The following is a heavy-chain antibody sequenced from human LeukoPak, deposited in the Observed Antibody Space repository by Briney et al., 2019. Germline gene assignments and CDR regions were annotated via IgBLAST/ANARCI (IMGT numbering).Heavy chain of an antibody. CDR2: VWSDGGSQ. J-gene: IGHJ4*02. Sequence: GGSLRLSCSASGFTFSTYGMHWVRQAPGKGLEWVAVVWSDGGSQYCAGSVKDRFTISRDNSKNTLYLQMNNLRAEDTAVYYCARRRDACSGNSCYSFDFWGQGTLVTVSS. V-gene: IGHV3-30*02. CDR1: GFTFSTYG. CDR3: ARRRDACSGNSCYSFDF. D-gene: IGHD2-15*01.